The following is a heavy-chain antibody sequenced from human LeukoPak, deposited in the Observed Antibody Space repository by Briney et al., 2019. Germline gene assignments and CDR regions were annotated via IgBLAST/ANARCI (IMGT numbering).Heavy chain of an antibody. Sequence: SSETLSLPCAVYGGSFSGYYWSWIRQPPGKGLEWVGEIKHSGSTNYNPSLKSRVTISVDTSKNQFSLNLSSVTAADTAVYYCARRGGRRSSGSYPRPGSLNWFDPWGQGTLVTVSS. J-gene: IGHJ5*02. D-gene: IGHD3-10*01. V-gene: IGHV4-34*01. CDR1: GGSFSGYY. CDR3: ARRGGRRSSGSYPRPGSLNWFDP. CDR2: IKHSGST.